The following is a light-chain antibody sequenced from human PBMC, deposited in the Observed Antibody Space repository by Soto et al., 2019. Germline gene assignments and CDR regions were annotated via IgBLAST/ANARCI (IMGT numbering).Light chain of an antibody. V-gene: IGKV3-15*01. Sequence: ETVITQSPATLSVSPGERATLSCRASQTVNTFLAWYQQKPGQAPRLLIYGASTRASGVPARFSGSGSGTEFTLTISSLQFEDFAVYYCQQYSNWPETLGQGTKVDIK. CDR2: GAS. CDR3: QQYSNWPET. J-gene: IGKJ1*01. CDR1: QTVNTF.